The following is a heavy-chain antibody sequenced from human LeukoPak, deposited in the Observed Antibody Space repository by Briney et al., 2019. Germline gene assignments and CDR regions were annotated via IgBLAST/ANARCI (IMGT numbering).Heavy chain of an antibody. CDR1: GYSFTSYW. J-gene: IGHJ6*03. D-gene: IGHD2-15*01. CDR2: IYPGDSDT. CDR3: ARSTVAAAYYYYMDV. Sequence: GESLKISCKGSGYSFTSYWIGWVRQMPGKGLEWMGTIYPGDSDTRYSPSFQGQVTISADKSISTAYLQWSSLKASDTAMYYCARSTVAAAYYYYMDVWGKGTTVTVSS. V-gene: IGHV5-51*01.